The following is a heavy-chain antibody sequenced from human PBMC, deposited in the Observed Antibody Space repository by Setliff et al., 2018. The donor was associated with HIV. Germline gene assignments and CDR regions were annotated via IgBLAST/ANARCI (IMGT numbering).Heavy chain of an antibody. Sequence: GSLRLSCAASGFKFNDAWMNWVRQPPGKGLEWIGEINESGRINYNPSLKSRLIISVDTSKKQFSLNLISMTAADTAVYFCARETDVSTSWFGGYYFDFWGQGTVVTVSS. CDR1: GFKFNDAW. D-gene: IGHD3-3*01. V-gene: IGHV4-34*01. CDR3: ARETDVSTSWFGGYYFDF. J-gene: IGHJ4*02. CDR2: INESGRI.